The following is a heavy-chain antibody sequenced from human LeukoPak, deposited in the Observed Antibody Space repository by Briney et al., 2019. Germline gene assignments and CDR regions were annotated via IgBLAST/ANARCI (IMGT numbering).Heavy chain of an antibody. J-gene: IGHJ4*02. CDR1: GGSISSSGYY. CDR3: ARGYYGGNSGETAFDY. Sequence: SETLFLTCTVSGGSISSSGYYWGWIRQPPGKGLEWIGSIYYSGTTYYNPSLKSRVTISIDTSKNQFSLNLSSVTAADTAVYYCARGYYGGNSGETAFDYWGQGTLVTVSS. CDR2: IYYSGTT. V-gene: IGHV4-39*07. D-gene: IGHD4-23*01.